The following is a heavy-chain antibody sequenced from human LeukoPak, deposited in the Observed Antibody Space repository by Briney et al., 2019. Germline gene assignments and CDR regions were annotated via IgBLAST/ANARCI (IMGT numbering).Heavy chain of an antibody. CDR1: GFTFDDYA. J-gene: IGHJ3*02. CDR3: AKAGSSGYYFDAFDI. D-gene: IGHD3-22*01. Sequence: PGRSLRLSCAASGFTFDDYAMHWVRQAPGTGLEWVSGISWNSGSIGYADSVKGRFTISRDNAKNSLYLQMNSLRAEDMALYYCAKAGSSGYYFDAFDIWGQGTMVTVSS. V-gene: IGHV3-9*03. CDR2: ISWNSGSI.